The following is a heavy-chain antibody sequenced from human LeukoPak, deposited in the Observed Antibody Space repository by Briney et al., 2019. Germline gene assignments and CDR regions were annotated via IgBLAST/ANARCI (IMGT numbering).Heavy chain of an antibody. CDR2: ISGSGGST. CDR1: GFTFSSYA. J-gene: IGHJ4*02. Sequence: GGSLRLSCAASGFTFSSYAMSWVRQAPGKGLEWVSAISGSGGSTYYADSVKGRFTISRDNSKNTLYLQMNSLRAGDTAVYYCARDLGSLGYFDYWGQGTLVTVSS. V-gene: IGHV3-23*01. D-gene: IGHD3-16*01. CDR3: ARDLGSLGYFDY.